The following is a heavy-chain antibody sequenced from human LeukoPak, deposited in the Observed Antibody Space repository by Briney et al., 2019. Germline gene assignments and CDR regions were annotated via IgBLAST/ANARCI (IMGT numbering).Heavy chain of an antibody. CDR3: ARGLRKGRYFDY. CDR1: GFTFSSYA. J-gene: IGHJ4*02. CDR2: ISGTVTST. V-gene: IGHV3-23*01. D-gene: IGHD3-16*01. Sequence: EPGGSLRLSCAASGFTFSSYAMSWVRQAPGKGLEWVSAISGTVTSTYYADSVKGRFTISRDNAENSLYLQTNRLRAEDTAIYYCARGLRKGRYFDYWGQGTLVTVSS.